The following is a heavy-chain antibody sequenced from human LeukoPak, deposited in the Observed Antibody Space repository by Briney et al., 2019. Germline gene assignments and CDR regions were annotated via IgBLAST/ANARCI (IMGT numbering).Heavy chain of an antibody. D-gene: IGHD1-1*01. V-gene: IGHV3-7*03. CDR3: ARSPSYNWTPPGSMDV. CDR2: IKQDGSEK. CDR1: GFTFSSYW. J-gene: IGHJ6*04. Sequence: GGSLRLSCAASGFTFSSYWMSWVRQAPGKGLEWVANIKQDGSEKYYVDSVKGRFTISRDNAKNSLYLQMNSLRAEDTAVYYCARSPSYNWTPPGSMDVWGKGTTVTVSS.